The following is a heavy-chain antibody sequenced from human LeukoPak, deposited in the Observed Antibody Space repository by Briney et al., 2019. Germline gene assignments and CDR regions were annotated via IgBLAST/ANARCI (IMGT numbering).Heavy chain of an antibody. D-gene: IGHD3-16*01. J-gene: IGHJ5*02. CDR1: GYTFINYD. CDR3: ARGNMIRFGGVS. Sequence: ASVKVSCKASGYTFINYDISWVRQAPGQGLEWIGWLNPNSGNRGFARKFQDRVTLTRDTSISTAYMDLYSLTSEDTAVYYCARGNMIRFGGVSWGQGSLVTVSS. CDR2: LNPNSGNR. V-gene: IGHV1-8*01.